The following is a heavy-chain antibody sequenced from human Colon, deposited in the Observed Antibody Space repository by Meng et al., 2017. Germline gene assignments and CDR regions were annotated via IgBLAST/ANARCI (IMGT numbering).Heavy chain of an antibody. D-gene: IGHD2-2*01. CDR2: ISTSGSTI. V-gene: IGHV3-48*03. Sequence: SLKISCAASGFTFSTYEMNWVRQPPGKGLEWVSYISTSGSTIYNADSVKGRFTISRDNTNNSLFLQMSGLRVGDTAVYYCARRYCSTTSCLIDYWGQGTLVTVSS. J-gene: IGHJ4*02. CDR3: ARRYCSTTSCLIDY. CDR1: GFTFSTYE.